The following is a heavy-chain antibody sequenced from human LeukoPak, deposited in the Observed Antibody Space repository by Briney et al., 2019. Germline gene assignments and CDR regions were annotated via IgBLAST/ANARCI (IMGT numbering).Heavy chain of an antibody. V-gene: IGHV3-30*02. J-gene: IGHJ4*02. Sequence: GGSLRLSCAASGFTFSSYGMYWVRQAPGKGLEWVAFIRYDGSNKYYADSVKGRFTISRDNSKNTLYLQMNSLRAEDTAVYYCAKESVWYGESNPFDYWGQGTLVTVSS. CDR1: GFTFSSYG. CDR2: IRYDGSNK. D-gene: IGHD3-10*01. CDR3: AKESVWYGESNPFDY.